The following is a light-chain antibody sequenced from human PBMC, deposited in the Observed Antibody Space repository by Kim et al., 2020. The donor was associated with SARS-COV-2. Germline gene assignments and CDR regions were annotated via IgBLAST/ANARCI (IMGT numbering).Light chain of an antibody. CDR3: LVWDSTSDHPV. V-gene: IGLV3-21*04. CDR2: YDS. Sequence: ATGKTARSTCGGNNIGSKIVPWYPRYPGQAPVLVMYYDSDLPSGIPERLSGSNAGNTATLTISRVEAGDEANYYCLVWDSTSDHPVFGGGTQLTVL. J-gene: IGLJ3*02. CDR1: NIGSKI.